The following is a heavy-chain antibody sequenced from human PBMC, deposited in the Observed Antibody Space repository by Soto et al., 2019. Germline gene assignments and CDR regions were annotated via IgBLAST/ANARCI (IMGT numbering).Heavy chain of an antibody. CDR1: GASITSGDYS. J-gene: IGHJ5*02. D-gene: IGHD3-3*01. Sequence: QVQLQESGPGLVKPSQTLSLTCTVSGASITSGDYSWNWIRQPPGKALEWIGYNYHTGTTYYNPSLKSRVTISVDTSMDQFSLTLRSVIASDQAVYCCVREGLTTYGGLTASFVRWGHGTLLTVYS. V-gene: IGHV4-30-4*01. CDR2: NYHTGTT. CDR3: VREGLTTYGGLTASFVR.